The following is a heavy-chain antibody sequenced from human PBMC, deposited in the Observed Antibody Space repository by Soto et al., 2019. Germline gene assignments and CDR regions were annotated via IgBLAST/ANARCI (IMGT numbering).Heavy chain of an antibody. D-gene: IGHD3-3*01. Sequence: SETLSLTCAVYGGSFSGYYWSWIRQHPGKGLEWIGYIYYSGNTYYNPSLKSRVTISIGTSKNQFSLKLSSVTAADTAVYYCARARYDLDVWGQGTTVTVSS. CDR2: IYYSGNT. J-gene: IGHJ6*02. CDR1: GGSFSGYY. CDR3: ARARYDLDV. V-gene: IGHV4-31*11.